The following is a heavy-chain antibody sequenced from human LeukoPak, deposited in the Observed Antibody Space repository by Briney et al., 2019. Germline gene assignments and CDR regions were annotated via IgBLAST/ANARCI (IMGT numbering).Heavy chain of an antibody. CDR2: ISGSGGST. V-gene: IGHV3-23*01. CDR1: GFTFSSYA. CDR3: ARDSSGWYHWFDP. D-gene: IGHD6-19*01. Sequence: GGSLRLSCAASGFTFSSYAMSWVRQAPGKGLEWVSAISGSGGSTYYADSVRGRFTISRDNSNNTLYLQMNSLSVEDTAVYYCARDSSGWYHWFDPWGQGTLVTVSP. J-gene: IGHJ5*02.